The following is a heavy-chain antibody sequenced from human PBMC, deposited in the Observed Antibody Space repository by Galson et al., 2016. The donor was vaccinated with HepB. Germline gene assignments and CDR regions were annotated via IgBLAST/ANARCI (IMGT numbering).Heavy chain of an antibody. CDR1: GYTFTRYY. Sequence: SVKVSCKASGYTFTRYYIHWVRQVPGQGLEWMGIINPSGGSTSYAQRFEGRVTMTRDTSTSTVNMELRTLRPEDTAVFYCARGDVIVGASAQSVGMDVWGQGTTVTVSS. V-gene: IGHV1-46*01. D-gene: IGHD1-26*01. CDR3: ARGDVIVGASAQSVGMDV. CDR2: INPSGGST. J-gene: IGHJ6*02.